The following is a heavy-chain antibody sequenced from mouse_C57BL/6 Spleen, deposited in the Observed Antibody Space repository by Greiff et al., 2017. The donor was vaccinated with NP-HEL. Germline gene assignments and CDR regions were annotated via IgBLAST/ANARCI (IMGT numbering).Heavy chain of an antibody. CDR2: IHPNSGST. J-gene: IGHJ4*01. Sequence: QVHVKQPGAELVKPGASVKLSCKASGYTFTSYWMHWVKQRPGQGLEWIGMIHPNSGSTNYNEKFKSKATLTVDKSSSTAYMHLSSLTSEDSAVYYCARDYGSSYGYAMDYWGQGTSVTVSS. V-gene: IGHV1-64*01. D-gene: IGHD1-1*01. CDR3: ARDYGSSYGYAMDY. CDR1: GYTFTSYW.